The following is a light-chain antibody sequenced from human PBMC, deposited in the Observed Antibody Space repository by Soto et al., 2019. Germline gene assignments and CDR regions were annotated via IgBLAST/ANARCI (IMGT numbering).Light chain of an antibody. J-gene: IGKJ1*01. V-gene: IGKV4-1*01. Sequence: DIVMTQSPDSLAVSLGERATINCKSSQSVLYTSNNKNYLAWFQQKPGQPPNLLIHSASTRESGVPDRFSGSGSGKEFTLTLSSLEAEDVAVYYCQQYHSLPWTFGQGTKVEIK. CDR3: QQYHSLPWT. CDR1: QSVLYTSNNKNY. CDR2: SAS.